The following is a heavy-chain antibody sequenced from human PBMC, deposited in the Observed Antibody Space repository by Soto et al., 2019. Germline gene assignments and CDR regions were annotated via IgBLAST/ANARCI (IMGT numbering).Heavy chain of an antibody. CDR3: AREDSTGMGTDY. CDR2: ISSSSSYI. Sequence: EVQLVESGGGLVKPGGSLRLSCAASGFTFSSYSMNWVRQAPGKGLEWVSSISSSSSYIYYADSVKGRFTISRDNAKNSLYLQMNSLRAEDTAVYYCAREDSTGMGTDYWGQGTLVTVSS. V-gene: IGHV3-21*01. CDR1: GFTFSSYS. D-gene: IGHD3-10*01. J-gene: IGHJ4*02.